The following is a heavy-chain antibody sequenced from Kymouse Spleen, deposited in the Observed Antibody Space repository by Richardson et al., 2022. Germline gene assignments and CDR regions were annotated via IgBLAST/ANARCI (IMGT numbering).Heavy chain of an antibody. D-gene: IGHD3-10*01. CDR3: AKASHYYGSGSHYYYYGMDV. Sequence: EVQLVESGGGLVQPGRSLRLSCAASGFTFDDYAMHWVRQAPGKGLEWVSGISWNSGSIGYADSVKGRFTISRDNAKNSLYLQMNSLRAEDTALYYCAKASHYYGSGSHYYYYGMDVWGQGTTVTVSS. CDR2: ISWNSGSI. CDR1: GFTFDDYA. J-gene: IGHJ6*02. V-gene: IGHV3-9*01.